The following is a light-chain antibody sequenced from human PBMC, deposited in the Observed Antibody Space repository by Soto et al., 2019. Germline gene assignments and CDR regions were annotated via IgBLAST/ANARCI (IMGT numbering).Light chain of an antibody. V-gene: IGLV2-18*02. CDR2: EVN. J-gene: IGLJ1*01. CDR3: NSFTTSSTYV. CDR1: SSDIGSYNR. Sequence: QSVLTQPASVSGSPGQSSTISCTGTSSDIGSYNRVSWYQQPPGTAPKLIIYEVNNRPSGVPDRFSGSKSGNTASLTISGLQAEDEADYYCNSFTTSSTYVFGTGTKV.